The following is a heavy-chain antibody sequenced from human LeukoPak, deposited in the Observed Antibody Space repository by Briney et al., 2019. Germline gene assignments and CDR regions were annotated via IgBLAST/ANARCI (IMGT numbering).Heavy chain of an antibody. V-gene: IGHV4-59*08. D-gene: IGHD3-9*01. CDR2: IYYSGST. J-gene: IGHJ5*02. CDR3: AGLSDILTRNWFAP. CDR1: GGSISSYY. Sequence: SETLSLTCTVSGGSISSYYWSWIRQPPGKGLEWIGYIYYSGSTNYNPSLKSRVTISVDTSKNQFSLKLSSVTAADTAVYYWAGLSDILTRNWFAPGGQGTLVTVSS.